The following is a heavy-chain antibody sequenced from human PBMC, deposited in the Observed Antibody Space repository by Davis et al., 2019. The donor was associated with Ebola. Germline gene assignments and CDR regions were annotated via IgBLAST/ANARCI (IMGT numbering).Heavy chain of an antibody. D-gene: IGHD6-13*01. CDR2: ISSSSSYI. Sequence: GESLKISCAASGFTFSSYSMNWVRQAPGKGLEWVSSISSSSSYIYYADSVKGRFTISRGNAKNSLYLQMNSLRAEDTAVYYCARDGKRVTAAGLYYGMDVWGQGTTVTVSS. CDR3: ARDGKRVTAAGLYYGMDV. J-gene: IGHJ6*02. V-gene: IGHV3-21*01. CDR1: GFTFSSYS.